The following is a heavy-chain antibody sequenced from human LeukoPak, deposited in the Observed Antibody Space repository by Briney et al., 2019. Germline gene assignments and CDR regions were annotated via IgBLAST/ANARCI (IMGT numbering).Heavy chain of an antibody. J-gene: IGHJ4*02. CDR3: ARHGSMVATPFDN. V-gene: IGHV4-59*08. D-gene: IGHD5-12*01. Sequence: SETLSLTCTVSGDSIRSYYWSWIRQPPGQGLEWLGYIYSSGSTSYYPSLKSRVTMSVATSKNHFSLKLTSVTAADTAVYYCARHGSMVATPFDNWGQGTLVTVSS. CDR2: IYSSGST. CDR1: GDSIRSYY.